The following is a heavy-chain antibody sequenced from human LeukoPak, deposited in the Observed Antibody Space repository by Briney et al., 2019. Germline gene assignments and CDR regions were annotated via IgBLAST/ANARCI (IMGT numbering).Heavy chain of an antibody. CDR1: GFTFSSYG. CDR3: ARGADWFDA. D-gene: IGHD1-26*01. V-gene: IGHV3-48*04. CDR2: ISSSSSTI. Sequence: GGSLRLSCAASGFTFSSYGMTWVRQAPGKGLEWVSYISSSSSTIYYADSVKGRFTISRDNAKNSLYLQMNSLRAEDTAVYYCARGADWFDAWGQGTLVTVSS. J-gene: IGHJ5*02.